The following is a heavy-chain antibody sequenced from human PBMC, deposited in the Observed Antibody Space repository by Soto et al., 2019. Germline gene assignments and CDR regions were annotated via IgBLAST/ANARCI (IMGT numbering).Heavy chain of an antibody. V-gene: IGHV1-18*01. D-gene: IGHD2-21*01. CDR1: GYTFTSYG. J-gene: IGHJ4*02. Sequence: QVQLVQSGAEVKKPGASVKVSCKASGYTFTSYGISWVRQAPGQGLEWMGWISVYNGNTNYAQKLQGRVTMPTDTSKSTAYMELGSMRSADTAVYHCVSEIGYWGRGTLVTVSS. CDR3: VSEIGY. CDR2: ISVYNGNT.